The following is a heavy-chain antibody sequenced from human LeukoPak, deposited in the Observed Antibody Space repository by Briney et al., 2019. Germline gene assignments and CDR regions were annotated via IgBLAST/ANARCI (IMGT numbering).Heavy chain of an antibody. CDR3: AKPSSSSWYRGAFDI. Sequence: GVSLRLSCAASGLTFSGYAMSWVRQAPGKGLEWVSAISGSGGSTYYADSVKGRFTISRDNSKNTLYLQMNSLRAEDTAVYYCAKPSSSSWYRGAFDIWGQGTMVTVSS. J-gene: IGHJ3*02. CDR1: GLTFSGYA. CDR2: ISGSGGST. D-gene: IGHD6-13*01. V-gene: IGHV3-23*01.